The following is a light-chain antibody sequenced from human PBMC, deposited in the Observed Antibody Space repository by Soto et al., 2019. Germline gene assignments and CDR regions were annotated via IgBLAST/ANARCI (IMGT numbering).Light chain of an antibody. Sequence: EIVMTQSPATLSVSPGERATLSCRASQSVSTNLAWYQHKPGQAPRLLIYGASIRATGIPARFSGSGSGTELTLTISNLQSEDFAVYYCQHYNDWPTFGKGTKV. CDR2: GAS. J-gene: IGKJ1*01. V-gene: IGKV3D-15*03. CDR1: QSVSTN. CDR3: QHYNDWPT.